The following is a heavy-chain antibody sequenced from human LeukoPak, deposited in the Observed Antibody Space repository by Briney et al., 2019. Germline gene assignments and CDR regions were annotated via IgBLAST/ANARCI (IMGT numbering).Heavy chain of an antibody. D-gene: IGHD2-2*01. CDR3: ARDSCGSPSCFDY. CDR2: IQYDGSIE. V-gene: IGHV3-33*08. J-gene: IGHJ4*02. CDR1: GFIFTNYF. Sequence: PGGSLRISCAASGFIFTNYFMSWVRQAPGRGLEWVAAIQYDGSIEYYADSVKGRFTISRDQSKNTLFLQVSSLRAEDTAVYYCARDSCGSPSCFDYWGQGTLVTVSS.